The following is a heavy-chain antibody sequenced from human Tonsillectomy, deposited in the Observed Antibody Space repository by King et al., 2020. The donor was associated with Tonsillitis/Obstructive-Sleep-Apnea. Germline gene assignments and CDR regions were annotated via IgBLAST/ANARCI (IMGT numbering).Heavy chain of an antibody. V-gene: IGHV3-53*01. Sequence: VQLVESGGGLIQPGGSLRLSCAASGFTVSSNYMSWVRQAPGKGLEWVSVIYSGGSTYYADSVKGRFTISRDNSKNTLYLQMNSLRAEDTAVYYCARGRGERFLEFYMDVWGKGTTVTVSS. CDR3: ARGRGERFLEFYMDV. D-gene: IGHD3-3*01. J-gene: IGHJ6*03. CDR1: GFTVSSNY. CDR2: IYSGGST.